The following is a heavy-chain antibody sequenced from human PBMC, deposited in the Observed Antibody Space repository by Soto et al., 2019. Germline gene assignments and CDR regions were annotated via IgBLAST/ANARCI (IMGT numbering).Heavy chain of an antibody. J-gene: IGHJ4*02. CDR2: INSNGSST. D-gene: IGHD4-17*01. V-gene: IGHV3-74*01. Sequence: PGGSLRLSCAASGFTFNSYWIHWVRQAPGKGLVWVSRINSNGSSTSYADSVKGRFTISRDNPKNTLYLQMNSLRAEDTAVYYCAISYGDPFDYWGQGTLVTVSS. CDR3: AISYGDPFDY. CDR1: GFTFNSYW.